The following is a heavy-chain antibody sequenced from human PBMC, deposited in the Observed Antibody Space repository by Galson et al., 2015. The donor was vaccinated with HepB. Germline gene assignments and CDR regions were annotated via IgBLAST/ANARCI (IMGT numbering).Heavy chain of an antibody. Sequence: SLRLSCAASGFTFSSYWMTWIRQAPGKGLGWVSRINSDGKSSNYADSVKGRFIISRDNAKNTLYLQGNSLRDEDTAMYYCAKDRNYGGYDPWGQGTLVIVAS. D-gene: IGHD4-23*01. CDR2: INSDGKSS. J-gene: IGHJ5*02. V-gene: IGHV3-74*01. CDR1: GFTFSSYW. CDR3: AKDRNYGGYDP.